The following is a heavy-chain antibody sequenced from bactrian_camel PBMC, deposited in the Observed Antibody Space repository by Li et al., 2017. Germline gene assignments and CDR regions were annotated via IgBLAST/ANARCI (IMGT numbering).Heavy chain of an antibody. V-gene: IGHV3S55*01. CDR2: IYTKDRP. CDR1: GDTGAKYC. J-gene: IGHJ4*01. Sequence: HVQLVESGGGSVQVGGSLRLHCQVSGDTGAKYCLAWFRQAPGKEREGVATIYTKDRPEYSASVRGRFTISRDDAENTLSLQMDTLRPEDTAMYCCAADRRSDAACYAEAGTDFDYWGQGTQVTVS. D-gene: IGHD1*01. CDR3: AADRRSDAACYAEAGTDFDY.